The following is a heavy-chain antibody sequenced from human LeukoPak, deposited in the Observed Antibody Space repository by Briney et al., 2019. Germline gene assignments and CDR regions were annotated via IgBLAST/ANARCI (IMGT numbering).Heavy chain of an antibody. CDR2: IRSDGSNK. V-gene: IGHV3-30*02. Sequence: GGSRRLSCAASGFTFSNFGMYWVRQAPGKGLEWAAFIRSDGSNKYYADSVKGRFTISRDNSKNTLYLQMNSLRAEDTAVYYCAKDNRYDYVWGTYRPNDYWGQGTLVTVSS. J-gene: IGHJ4*02. D-gene: IGHD3-16*02. CDR3: AKDNRYDYVWGTYRPNDY. CDR1: GFTFSNFG.